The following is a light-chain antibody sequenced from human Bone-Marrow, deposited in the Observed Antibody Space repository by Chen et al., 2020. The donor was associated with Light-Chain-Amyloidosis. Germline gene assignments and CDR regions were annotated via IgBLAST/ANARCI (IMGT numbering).Light chain of an antibody. V-gene: IGLV2-14*01. CDR2: AVS. CDR3: SSFTSSSSYV. J-gene: IGLJ1*01. CDR1: SGDVGTYNY. Sequence: QSALTQPASVYGSPGQPLPISFTRTSGDVGTYNYVSWYQQPPGKAPKVMIYAVSNRPSGVSNRFSGSKSGNTASLTISGLQAEDEADYYCSSFTSSSSYVFGPGTKVTVL.